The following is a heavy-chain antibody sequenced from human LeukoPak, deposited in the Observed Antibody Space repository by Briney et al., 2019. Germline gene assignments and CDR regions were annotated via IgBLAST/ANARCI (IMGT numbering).Heavy chain of an antibody. J-gene: IGHJ3*02. CDR3: ARALRGFGVDNHAFDI. CDR1: GFTFSSYS. CDR2: ISSSSSTI. D-gene: IGHD3-10*01. V-gene: IGHV3-48*04. Sequence: GGSLRLSCAASGFTFSSYSMNWVRQAPGKGLEWVSYISSSSSTIYYADSVKGRFTISRDNAKNSLYLQMNSLRAEDTAVYYCARALRGFGVDNHAFDIWGQGTMVTVSS.